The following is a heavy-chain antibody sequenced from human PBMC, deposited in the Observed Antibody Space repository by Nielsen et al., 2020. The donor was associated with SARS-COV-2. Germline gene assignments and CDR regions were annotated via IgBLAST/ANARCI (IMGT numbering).Heavy chain of an antibody. J-gene: IGHJ4*02. V-gene: IGHV5-10-1*01. CDR2: IDPSDSYT. Sequence: GESLKISCKGSGYSFTSYWISWVRQMPGKGLEWMGRIDPSDSYTNYSPSFQGHVTISADKSISTAYLQWSSLKASDTAMYYCARMGSGWEYYFDYWGQGTLVTVSS. CDR1: GYSFTSYW. D-gene: IGHD6-19*01. CDR3: ARMGSGWEYYFDY.